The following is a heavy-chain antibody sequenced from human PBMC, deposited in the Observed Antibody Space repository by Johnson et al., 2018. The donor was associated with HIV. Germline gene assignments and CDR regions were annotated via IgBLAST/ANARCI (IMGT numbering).Heavy chain of an antibody. CDR1: GFTFSSYW. CDR3: ARAAAAPNDAFDI. Sequence: VQLVESGGGLVQPGGSLRLSCAASGFTFSSYWMSWVRQAPGKGLEWVANIKKDGSEKDYVDSVKGRFTISRDNAKNSLYLQMNSLRVENPALYYCARAAAAPNDAFDIWGQGTMVTVSS. J-gene: IGHJ3*02. D-gene: IGHD6-13*01. CDR2: IKKDGSEK. V-gene: IGHV3-7*03.